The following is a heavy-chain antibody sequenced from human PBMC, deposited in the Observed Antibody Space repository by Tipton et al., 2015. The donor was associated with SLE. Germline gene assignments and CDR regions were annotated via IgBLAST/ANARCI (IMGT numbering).Heavy chain of an antibody. CDR2: IYYSGST. Sequence: TLSLTCTVSGGSISSYYWSWIRQPPGKGLEWIGYIYYSGSTNYNPSLKSRVTISVDTSKNQFSLKLSSVAAADTAVYYCARDHFAARRRDSFDIWGQGTMVTVSS. CDR1: GGSISSYY. CDR3: ARDHFAARRRDSFDI. D-gene: IGHD6-6*01. V-gene: IGHV4-59*01. J-gene: IGHJ3*02.